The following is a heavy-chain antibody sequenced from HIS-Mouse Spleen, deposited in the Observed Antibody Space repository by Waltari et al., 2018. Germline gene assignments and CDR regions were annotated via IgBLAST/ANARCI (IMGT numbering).Heavy chain of an antibody. Sequence: QLQLQESGPGLVKPSETLSLTCTVSGGSISSSSYYWGWIRQPPGKGLGWIGRINYSGTAYSNPSLKSRVTISVDTSKNQFSLKLGSVTAADTAVYYCAREIPYSSSWYDWYFDLWGRGTLVTVSS. V-gene: IGHV4-39*07. CDR2: INYSGTA. D-gene: IGHD6-13*01. CDR1: GGSISSSSYY. J-gene: IGHJ2*01. CDR3: AREIPYSSSWYDWYFDL.